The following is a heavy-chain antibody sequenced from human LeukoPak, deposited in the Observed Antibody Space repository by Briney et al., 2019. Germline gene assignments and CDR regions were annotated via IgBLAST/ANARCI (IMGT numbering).Heavy chain of an antibody. CDR3: ARPPGRTGAFDI. V-gene: IGHV3-23*01. D-gene: IGHD3-10*01. J-gene: IGHJ3*02. Sequence: GGSLRLSCAASGFTFSSYAMSWVRQAPGKGLEWVSAISGSGGSTYYADSVKGRFTISRDNSKNTLYLQMNSLRVEDTAVYYCARPPGRTGAFDIWGQGTMVTVSS. CDR1: GFTFSSYA. CDR2: ISGSGGST.